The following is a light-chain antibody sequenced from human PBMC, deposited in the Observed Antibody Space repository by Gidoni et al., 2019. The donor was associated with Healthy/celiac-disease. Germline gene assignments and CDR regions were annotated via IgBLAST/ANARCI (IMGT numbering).Light chain of an antibody. CDR2: AAS. CDR3: QQSYSTVFT. J-gene: IGKJ3*01. V-gene: IGKV1-39*01. Sequence: DIQLTQSPSSLSASAGDRVTITCRASQSMSSYLNWDQQKPGKAPKLLIYAASSLQSGVPSRFSGSGSGTDFTLTISSLQPEDFATYYCQQSYSTVFTFGPGTKVDIK. CDR1: QSMSSY.